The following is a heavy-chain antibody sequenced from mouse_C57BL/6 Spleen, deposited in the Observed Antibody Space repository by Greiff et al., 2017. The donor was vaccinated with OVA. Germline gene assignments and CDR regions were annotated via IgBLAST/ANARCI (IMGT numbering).Heavy chain of an antibody. CDR3: ARQGAWTWFDY. CDR1: GFTFSDYY. CDR2: TSNGGGST. V-gene: IGHV5-12*01. Sequence: EVMLVESGGGLVQPGGSLKLSCAASGFTFSDYYMYWVRQPPEKRLEWVAYTSNGGGSTYYPDTVKDQFTISRDNAKNTLYLQMSRLKAEDTAMYYCARQGAWTWFDYWGHVTLVTVYA. J-gene: IGHJ3*01.